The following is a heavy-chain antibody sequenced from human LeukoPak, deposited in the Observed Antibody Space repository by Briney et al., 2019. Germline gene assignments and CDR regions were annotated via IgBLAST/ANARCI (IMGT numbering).Heavy chain of an antibody. D-gene: IGHD3-10*02. CDR1: GFTFSSYS. CDR3: AELGITMIGGV. V-gene: IGHV3-48*04. CDR2: INPSGSTI. Sequence: PGGSLRLSCAASGFTFSSYSMNWVRQAPGKGLEWVSYINPSGSTIYYADSVKGRFTMSRDNAKNSLYLQMNSLRAEDTAVYYCAELGITMIGGVWGKGTTVTISS. J-gene: IGHJ6*04.